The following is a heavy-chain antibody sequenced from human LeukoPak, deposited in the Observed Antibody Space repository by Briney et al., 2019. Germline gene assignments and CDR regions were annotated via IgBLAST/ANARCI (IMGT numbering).Heavy chain of an antibody. D-gene: IGHD2-8*01. V-gene: IGHV1-2*02. J-gene: IGHJ4*02. CDR3: ARVDYCSKGVCVNFDY. Sequence: ASVKVSCKASGYTFTGHYMHWVRQAPGQGLEWMGWLNPNSGGTKYAQKFQDRVTMTRDTSISTAYMELSRLRSDDTAVYFCARVDYCSKGVCVNFDYWGQGTLVTVSS. CDR1: GYTFTGHY. CDR2: LNPNSGGT.